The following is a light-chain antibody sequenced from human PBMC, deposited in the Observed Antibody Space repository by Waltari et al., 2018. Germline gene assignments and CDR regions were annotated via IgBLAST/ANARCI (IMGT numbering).Light chain of an antibody. J-gene: IGKJ1*01. CDR3: QQTYTSPRT. V-gene: IGKV1-39*01. Sequence: DIQMTQSPSTLPASVRDSVTITCRASQTITKFLSWYQQKPGKAPKLLIYAASRLQSGVPSRFSGSGSGTDFALTISNLQPEDFATYFCQQTYTSPRTFGQGTKVEIK. CDR2: AAS. CDR1: QTITKF.